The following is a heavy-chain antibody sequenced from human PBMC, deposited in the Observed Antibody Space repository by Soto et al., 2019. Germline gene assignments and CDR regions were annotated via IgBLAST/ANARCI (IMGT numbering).Heavy chain of an antibody. CDR1: GFTFSSYW. CDR2: IKQDGSEK. J-gene: IGHJ6*02. V-gene: IGHV3-7*05. Sequence: GGSLRLSCAASGFTFSSYWMSWVRQAPGKGLEWVANIKQDGSEKYYVDSVKGRFTISRDNAKNSLYLQMNSLRAEDTAVYYCARDSSGYYPSYYYYGMDVWGQGTTVTVSS. CDR3: ARDSSGYYPSYYYYGMDV. D-gene: IGHD3-22*01.